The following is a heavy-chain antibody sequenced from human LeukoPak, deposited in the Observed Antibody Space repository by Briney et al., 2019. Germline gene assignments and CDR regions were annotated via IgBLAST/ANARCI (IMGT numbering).Heavy chain of an antibody. J-gene: IGHJ4*02. CDR2: IWYDGSNK. CDR3: AKEVGGGIAAAGVLDY. CDR1: GFTFGAHA. D-gene: IGHD6-13*01. Sequence: GGSLRLSCAASGFTFGAHAMHWVRQNPGKGLEWVAVIWYDGSNKYYADSVKGRFTISRDNSKNTLYLQMNSLRAEDTAVYYCAKEVGGGIAAAGVLDYWGQGTLVTVSS. V-gene: IGHV3-30*02.